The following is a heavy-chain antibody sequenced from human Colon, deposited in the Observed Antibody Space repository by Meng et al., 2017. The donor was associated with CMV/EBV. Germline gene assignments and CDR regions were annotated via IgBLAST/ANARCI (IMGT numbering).Heavy chain of an antibody. CDR2: INPNMGGP. CDR1: GYTFTDYK. CDR3: ARAGDDYFDL. D-gene: IGHD5-24*01. V-gene: IGHV1-2*02. J-gene: IGHJ4*02. Sequence: VSCQASGYTFTDYKIHWVRQAPGQGLEWMGWINPNMGGPTYAQKFKGRITVTRDTSISTVYMEVNSLTSDDTAVYYCARAGDDYFDLWGQGTLVTVSS.